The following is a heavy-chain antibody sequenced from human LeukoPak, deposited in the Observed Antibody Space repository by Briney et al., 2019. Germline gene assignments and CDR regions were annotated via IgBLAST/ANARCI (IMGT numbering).Heavy chain of an antibody. D-gene: IGHD6-19*01. J-gene: IGHJ6*02. Sequence: GGSLRLSCAASGFTVSSSSMNWVRLGPGKGLEWVSVISSDGNTYYADSVKGRFTISRDNSRNTLSLQMHGLRADDTAVYYCARGQEQFSSPWQWGPRRKNFYYYGMDVWGQGTTVPVSS. V-gene: IGHV3-66*01. CDR2: ISSDGNT. CDR1: GFTVSSSS. CDR3: ARGQEQFSSPWQWGPRRKNFYYYGMDV.